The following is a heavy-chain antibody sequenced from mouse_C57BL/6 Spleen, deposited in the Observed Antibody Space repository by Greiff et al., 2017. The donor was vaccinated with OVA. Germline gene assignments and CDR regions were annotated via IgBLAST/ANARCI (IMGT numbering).Heavy chain of an antibody. Sequence: QVQLQQPGAELVRPGTSVKLSCKASGYTFTSYWMHWVKQRPGQGLEWIGVIDPSDSYTNYNQKFKGKATLTVDTSSSTAYMQLSSLTSEDSAVYYCARSCGSSYYDIDYWGQGTSVTVSS. J-gene: IGHJ4*01. CDR1: GYTFTSYW. CDR2: IDPSDSYT. D-gene: IGHD1-1*01. V-gene: IGHV1-59*01. CDR3: ARSCGSSYYDIDY.